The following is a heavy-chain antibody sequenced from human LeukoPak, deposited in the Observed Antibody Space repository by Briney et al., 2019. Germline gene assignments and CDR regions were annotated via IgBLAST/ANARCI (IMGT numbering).Heavy chain of an antibody. Sequence: GGSLRLSCAASGFTFSNSGMHWVRRAPGKGLEWVAGVWFGESSQSYPDAVKGRFTISRDNSKNTVWLEMNSLRVEDTAVYYCAKGGRDTSKYYFDYWGQGTQVTVSS. D-gene: IGHD1-26*01. V-gene: IGHV3-30*02. J-gene: IGHJ4*02. CDR3: AKGGRDTSKYYFDY. CDR2: VWFGESSQ. CDR1: GFTFSNSG.